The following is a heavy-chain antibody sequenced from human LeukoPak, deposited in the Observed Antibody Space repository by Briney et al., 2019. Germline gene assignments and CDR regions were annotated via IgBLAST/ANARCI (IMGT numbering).Heavy chain of an antibody. Sequence: GESLKISCKGSGYSFTSYWIGWVRQMPGKGLEWMGIIYPGDSNSRYSPSFQGRVTISADKSISTAYLQWSSLKASDTAMYFCARLDSSGWFGGSYFDYWGQGTLVTVSS. J-gene: IGHJ4*02. CDR3: ARLDSSGWFGGSYFDY. D-gene: IGHD6-19*01. CDR2: IYPGDSNS. V-gene: IGHV5-51*01. CDR1: GYSFTSYW.